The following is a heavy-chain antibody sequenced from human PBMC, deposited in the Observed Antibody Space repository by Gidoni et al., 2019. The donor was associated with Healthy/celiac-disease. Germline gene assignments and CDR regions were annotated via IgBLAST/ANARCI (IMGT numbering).Heavy chain of an antibody. CDR1: GFTFSSYS. CDR2: ISSSSSYI. D-gene: IGHD3-10*01. Sequence: EVQLVESGGGLVKPGGSLRLSCAASGFTFSSYSMIWVRQAPGKGLEWVSSISSSSSYIYYADSVKGRFTIPRDNAKNSLYLQMNSLRAEDTAVYYCARVPYGSGSPMDVWGQGTTVTVSS. V-gene: IGHV3-21*01. J-gene: IGHJ6*02. CDR3: ARVPYGSGSPMDV.